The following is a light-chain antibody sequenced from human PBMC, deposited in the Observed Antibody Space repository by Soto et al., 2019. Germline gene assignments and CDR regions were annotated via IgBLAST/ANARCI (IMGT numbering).Light chain of an antibody. Sequence: EIVMTQSPATLSVSPGERATLSCRASQSVSSNLAWYQQKPGQAPRLLIYGASTRATGIPARFSGSGSGTEFTLTISILQSEDFAVYYCQQYNNRPTFGPGTKVDIK. CDR3: QQYNNRPT. CDR1: QSVSSN. CDR2: GAS. J-gene: IGKJ3*01. V-gene: IGKV3-15*01.